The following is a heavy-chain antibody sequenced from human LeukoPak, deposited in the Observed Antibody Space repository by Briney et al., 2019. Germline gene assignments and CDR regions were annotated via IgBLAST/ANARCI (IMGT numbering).Heavy chain of an antibody. CDR3: ARGVLSGYNSGWYHDY. V-gene: IGHV4-38-2*01. J-gene: IGHJ4*02. D-gene: IGHD6-19*01. Sequence: SETLSLTCAVSGYSISSGYYWGWIRQPPGKGLEWIGIIYHSGSTFYNPSLKSRLTISVDTSKKQFSLMLNSVTAADTAVYYCARGVLSGYNSGWYHDYWGQGTLVTVSS. CDR1: GYSISSGYY. CDR2: IYHSGST.